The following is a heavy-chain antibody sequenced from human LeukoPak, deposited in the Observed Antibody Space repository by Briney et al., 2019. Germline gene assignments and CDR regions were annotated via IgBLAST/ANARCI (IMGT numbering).Heavy chain of an antibody. V-gene: IGHV1-69*13. CDR3: ASRVCSSTSCYPTEYFQH. J-gene: IGHJ1*01. CDR1: GGTFSSYA. D-gene: IGHD2-2*01. Sequence: GASVKVSCKASGGTFSSYAISWVRQAPGQGLEWMGGIIPIFGTANYAQKFQGRVTITADESTSTAYMELSSLRSEDTAVYYCASRVCSSTSCYPTEYFQHWGQGTLVTVSS. CDR2: IIPIFGTA.